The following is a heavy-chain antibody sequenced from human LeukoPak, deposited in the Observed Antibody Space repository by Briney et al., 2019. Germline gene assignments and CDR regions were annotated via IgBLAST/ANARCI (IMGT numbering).Heavy chain of an antibody. J-gene: IGHJ4*02. Sequence: GGSLRLSCAASGFTFSDYYMSWIRRAPGKGLEWVSYISSSGSTIYYADSVKGRFTISRDNAKNSLYLQMNSLRAEDTAVYYCARGPYYDFWSPQGIDYWGQGTLVTVSS. V-gene: IGHV3-11*04. CDR2: ISSSGSTI. CDR3: ARGPYYDFWSPQGIDY. D-gene: IGHD3-3*01. CDR1: GFTFSDYY.